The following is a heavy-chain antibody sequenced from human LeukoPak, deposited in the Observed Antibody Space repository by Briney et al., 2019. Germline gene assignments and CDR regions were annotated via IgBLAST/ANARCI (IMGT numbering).Heavy chain of an antibody. D-gene: IGHD3-3*01. V-gene: IGHV1-2*02. J-gene: IGHJ6*03. Sequence: GASVKVSCKASGYTFTGYYMHWVRQAPGQGLEWMGWINPNSGGTNYAQKFQGRVTMTRDTSISTAYMELSRLRSDDTAVYYCARASYDFWSGYYPYYYYYYMDVWGKGTTVTVSS. CDR1: GYTFTGYY. CDR3: ARASYDFWSGYYPYYYYYYMDV. CDR2: INPNSGGT.